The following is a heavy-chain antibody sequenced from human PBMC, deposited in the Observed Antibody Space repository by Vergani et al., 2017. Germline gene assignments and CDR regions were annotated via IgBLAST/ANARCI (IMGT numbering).Heavy chain of an antibody. V-gene: IGHV3-74*01. CDR3: AKDIGGNSGGAFDI. J-gene: IGHJ3*02. D-gene: IGHD4-23*01. CDR1: GFSFSGYW. CDR2: IKSDGSIT. Sequence: EVQLVESGGGLIHPGGSLRLSCEGSGFSFSGYWMHWVRQSPEKGLVWVSRIKSDGSITNYADSVKGRFTISRDNAKNSLYLQMNSLRAEDTALYYCAKDIGGNSGGAFDIWGQGTMVTVSS.